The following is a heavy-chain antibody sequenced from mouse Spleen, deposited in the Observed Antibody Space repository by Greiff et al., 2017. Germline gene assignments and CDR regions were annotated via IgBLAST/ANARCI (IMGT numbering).Heavy chain of an antibody. CDR2: IDPETGGT. Sequence: QVQLKESGAELVRPGASVTLSCKASGYTFTDYEMHWVKQTPVHGLEWIGAIDPETGGTAYNQKFKGKAILTADKSSSTAYMELRSLTSEDSAVYYCTKEARYFDVWGTGTTVTVSS. CDR3: TKEARYFDV. V-gene: IGHV1-15*01. J-gene: IGHJ1*03. CDR1: GYTFTDYE.